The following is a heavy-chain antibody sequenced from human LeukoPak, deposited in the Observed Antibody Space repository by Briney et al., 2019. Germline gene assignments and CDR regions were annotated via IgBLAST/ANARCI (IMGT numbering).Heavy chain of an antibody. V-gene: IGHV4-59*01. D-gene: IGHD2-2*02. J-gene: IGHJ3*02. Sequence: SETLSLTCTVSGGSISSYYWSWIRQPPGKGLEWIGYIYYSGSTNYNPSLKSRVTISVDTSKNQFSLKLSSVTAADTAVYYCARTTGYCSSTSCYTRNAFDIWGQGTMVTVSS. CDR2: IYYSGST. CDR1: GGSISSYY. CDR3: ARTTGYCSSTSCYTRNAFDI.